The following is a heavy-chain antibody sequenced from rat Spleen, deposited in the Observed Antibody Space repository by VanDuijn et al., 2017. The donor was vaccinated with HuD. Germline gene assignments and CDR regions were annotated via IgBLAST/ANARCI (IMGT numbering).Heavy chain of an antibody. Sequence: EVQLVESGGGLVQPGRSLKLSCAASGFTFSDYGMAWVRQGPTKGLEWVATISYGDSSGHSATYYRESVKGRFTISRDNAKSTLSLQVDSLRSEDTATYYCARRHYGYTDYFDYWGQGVMVTVSS. CDR1: GFTFSDYG. J-gene: IGHJ2*01. V-gene: IGHV5-29*01. CDR2: ISYGDSSGHSAT. CDR3: ARRHYGYTDYFDY. D-gene: IGHD1-9*01.